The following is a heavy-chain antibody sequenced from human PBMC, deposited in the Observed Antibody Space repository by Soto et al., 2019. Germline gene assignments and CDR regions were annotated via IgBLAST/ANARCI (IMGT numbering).Heavy chain of an antibody. Sequence: QVQLVQSGAEVKKPGSSVKVSCTASGGTFSSYAISWVRQAPGQGLEWMGGIIPIFGTANYAQKFQGRVTITADESTSTAYMELSSLRSEDTAVYYCARRASHYYGSGSSYDYWGQGTLVTVSS. CDR1: GGTFSSYA. D-gene: IGHD3-10*01. CDR2: IIPIFGTA. CDR3: ARRASHYYGSGSSYDY. J-gene: IGHJ4*02. V-gene: IGHV1-69*01.